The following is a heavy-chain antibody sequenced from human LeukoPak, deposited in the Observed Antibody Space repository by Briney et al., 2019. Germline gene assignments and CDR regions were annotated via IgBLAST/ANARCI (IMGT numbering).Heavy chain of an antibody. Sequence: ASVKVSCKVSRYTLTELSMHWVRQAPGKGLEWMGGFDPEDGETIYAQKFQGRVTMTEDTSTDTAYMELSSLRSEDTAVYYCATILSEKYYFDYWGQGTLVTVSS. V-gene: IGHV1-24*01. CDR3: ATILSEKYYFDY. CDR2: FDPEDGET. CDR1: RYTLTELS. D-gene: IGHD1-26*01. J-gene: IGHJ4*02.